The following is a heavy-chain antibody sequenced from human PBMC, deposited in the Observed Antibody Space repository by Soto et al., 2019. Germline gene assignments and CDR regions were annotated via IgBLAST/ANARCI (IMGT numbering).Heavy chain of an antibody. V-gene: IGHV6-1*01. CDR2: TYYRSRWYT. D-gene: IGHD1-7*01. Sequence: PAQILSLTCAISGDSVSSNSAAWNWIRQSPSRGLEWLGRTYYRSRWYTDYAVSVKSRITINPGTSKNQFSLQLSSVTPADTAVYYCAGTSSLQWYYMDVWGKGATVTVSS. CDR3: AGTSSLQWYYMDV. CDR1: GDSVSSNSAA. J-gene: IGHJ6*03.